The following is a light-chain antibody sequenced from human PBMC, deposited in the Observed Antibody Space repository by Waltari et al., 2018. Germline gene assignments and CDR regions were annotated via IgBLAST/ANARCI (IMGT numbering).Light chain of an antibody. CDR3: AAWDGSLSGLV. V-gene: IGLV1-47*01. J-gene: IGLJ2*01. Sequence: QSVLTQPPSASGTPGQRVTISCFGPSSNIGSNYVYWYRQLPGTAPKLLIYRSNRRPSGVPDRLPGPKSGTSASLAISGLRSEDEADYHCAAWDGSLSGLVCGGGTKLTVL. CDR2: RSN. CDR1: SSNIGSNY.